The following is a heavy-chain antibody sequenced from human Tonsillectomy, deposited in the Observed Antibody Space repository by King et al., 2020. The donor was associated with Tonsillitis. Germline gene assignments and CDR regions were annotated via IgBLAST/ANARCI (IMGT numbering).Heavy chain of an antibody. Sequence: QLVQSGAEVKKPGASVKVSCKASGYTFTSYGISWVRQAPGQGLEWMGWISAYNGNTNYAQKLQGRVTMTTDTSTSTAYMELRSLRSDDTAVYYCARVEMATTRVLMTSVYGMDVWGQGTTVTVSS. D-gene: IGHD5-24*01. J-gene: IGHJ6*02. V-gene: IGHV1-18*01. CDR3: ARVEMATTRVLMTSVYGMDV. CDR2: ISAYNGNT. CDR1: GYTFTSYG.